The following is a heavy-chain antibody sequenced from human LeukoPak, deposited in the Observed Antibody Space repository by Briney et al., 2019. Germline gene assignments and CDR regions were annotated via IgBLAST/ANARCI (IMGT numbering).Heavy chain of an antibody. V-gene: IGHV3-23*01. D-gene: IGHD6-13*01. Sequence: GGSLRLSCAASGFTFSSSAMSWVRQAPGKGLEWVSAISGSGGSTYYADSVKGRFTISRDNSKNTLYLQMNSLRAEDTAVYYCAKSLAAAGNKYNFDYWGPGTLVTVSS. CDR3: AKSLAAAGNKYNFDY. CDR1: GFTFSSSA. J-gene: IGHJ4*02. CDR2: ISGSGGST.